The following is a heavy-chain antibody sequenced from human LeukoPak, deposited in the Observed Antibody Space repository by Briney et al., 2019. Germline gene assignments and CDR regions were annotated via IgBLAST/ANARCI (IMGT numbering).Heavy chain of an antibody. CDR3: ARGMTDYYYGSGNEVDY. D-gene: IGHD3-10*01. J-gene: IGHJ4*02. Sequence: PGGSLRLSCAASGFTFSSYGMHWVRQAPGKGLEWVAFIRYDGSNKYYADSVKGRFTISRDNAKNSLYLQMNSLRAEDTAVYYCARGMTDYYYGSGNEVDYWGQGTLVTVSS. CDR1: GFTFSSYG. V-gene: IGHV3-30*02. CDR2: IRYDGSNK.